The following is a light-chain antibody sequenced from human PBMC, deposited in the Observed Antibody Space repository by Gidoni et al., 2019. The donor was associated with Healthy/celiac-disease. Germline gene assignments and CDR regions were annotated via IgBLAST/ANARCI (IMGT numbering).Light chain of an antibody. CDR1: SSDVGGYNY. Sequence: QSALTQPASVSGSPGQSITLSCTGTSSDVGGYNYVSWYQQHPGKAPKLMIYDVSNRPSGVSNRFSGSKSGNTASLTISGLQAEDEADYYCSSHTSSSTLAVFGGGTKLTVL. CDR2: DVS. J-gene: IGLJ2*01. V-gene: IGLV2-14*01. CDR3: SSHTSSSTLAV.